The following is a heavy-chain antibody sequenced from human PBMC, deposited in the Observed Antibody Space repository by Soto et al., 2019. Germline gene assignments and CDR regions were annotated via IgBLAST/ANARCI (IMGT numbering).Heavy chain of an antibody. D-gene: IGHD1-26*01. CDR3: ARVYSGSYGAFDI. Sequence: QVQLVESGGGLVKPGGSLRLSCAASGFTFSDYYMSWIRQAPGKGLEWVSYISSSSSYTNYADSVKGRFTISRDNAKNSLYLQMISLRAEDTAVYYCARVYSGSYGAFDIWGQGTMVTVSS. CDR2: ISSSSSYT. J-gene: IGHJ3*02. V-gene: IGHV3-11*06. CDR1: GFTFSDYY.